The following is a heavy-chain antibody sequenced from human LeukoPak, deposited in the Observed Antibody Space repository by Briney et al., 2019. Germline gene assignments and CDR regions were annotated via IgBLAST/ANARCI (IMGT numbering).Heavy chain of an antibody. Sequence: AGGSLRLSCAASGFTFSGSAMHWVRQASGKGLEWVGRIRSKANSYATAYAASVKGRFTISRDDSKNTAYLQMNSLKTEDTAVYYCTRHSSSWLYYFDYWGQGTLVTISS. J-gene: IGHJ4*02. V-gene: IGHV3-73*01. D-gene: IGHD6-13*01. CDR1: GFTFSGSA. CDR3: TRHSSSWLYYFDY. CDR2: IRSKANSYAT.